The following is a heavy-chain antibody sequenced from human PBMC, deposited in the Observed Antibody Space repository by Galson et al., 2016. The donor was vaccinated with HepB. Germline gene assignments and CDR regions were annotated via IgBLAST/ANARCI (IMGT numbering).Heavy chain of an antibody. J-gene: IGHJ6*02. D-gene: IGHD6-13*01. CDR1: GYTFSSYD. Sequence: SCKASGYTFSSYDINWVRQATGQGLEWMGWMHPNSGKPGYAEKFQGRLTMTTNTSISTAYMEVSSLRSEDTAVYYCARAGYTSSWRTDVWGQGTTVTVSS. CDR3: ARAGYTSSWRTDV. V-gene: IGHV1-8*01. CDR2: MHPNSGKP.